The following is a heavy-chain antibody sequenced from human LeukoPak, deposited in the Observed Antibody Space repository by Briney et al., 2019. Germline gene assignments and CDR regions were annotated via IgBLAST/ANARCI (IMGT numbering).Heavy chain of an antibody. CDR1: GFTVSTNY. J-gene: IGHJ2*01. Sequence: GGSLRLSCAASGFTVSTNYMSWVRQAPGKGLEWVSVIYSGGDTYYADSVKGRFTISRDNSKNTLYLQMNSLRVEDTAVYYCARGPGGSGWYWYFDLWGRGTLVTVSS. D-gene: IGHD6-19*01. V-gene: IGHV3-53*01. CDR3: ARGPGGSGWYWYFDL. CDR2: IYSGGDT.